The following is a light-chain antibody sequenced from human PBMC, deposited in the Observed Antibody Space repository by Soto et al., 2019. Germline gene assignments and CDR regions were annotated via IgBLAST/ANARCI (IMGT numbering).Light chain of an antibody. Sequence: DIQMTQSPSSLSASVGDRVTITCQASQDISNYLNWYQQKSGKAPKLLIYDVSDLKSGVPSRFSGSGSGTHFTLTISSLQPEDIATYYCQQYDELVTVGGGTKVELK. CDR3: QQYDELVT. V-gene: IGKV1-33*01. CDR1: QDISNY. J-gene: IGKJ4*01. CDR2: DVS.